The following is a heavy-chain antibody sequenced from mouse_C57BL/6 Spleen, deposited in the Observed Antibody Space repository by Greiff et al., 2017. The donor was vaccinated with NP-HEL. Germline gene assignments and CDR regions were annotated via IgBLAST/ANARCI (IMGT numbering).Heavy chain of an antibody. V-gene: IGHV1-12*01. Sequence: QVQLKQSGAKLVRPGASVKMSCKASGYTFTSYNMHWVKQTPRQGLEWIGAIYPGNGDTSYNQKFKGKATLTVDKSSSTAYMQLSSLTSEDSAVYFCARSISKGGYFDYWGQGTTLTVSS. CDR3: ARSISKGGYFDY. CDR1: GYTFTSYN. CDR2: IYPGNGDT. D-gene: IGHD2-5*01. J-gene: IGHJ2*01.